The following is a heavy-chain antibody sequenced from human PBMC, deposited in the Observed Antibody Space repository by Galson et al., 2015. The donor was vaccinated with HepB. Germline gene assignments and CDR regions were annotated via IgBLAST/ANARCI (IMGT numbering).Heavy chain of an antibody. CDR2: IIPMFGTA. Sequence: SVKVSCKASGGTFSTYAISWVRQAPGQGLEWMGGIIPMFGTANYAQKFQGRVTITADESTSTAYMELSSLRSEDTAVYYCARTYSSGWSGVDYWGQGTLVTVSS. CDR1: GGTFSTYA. J-gene: IGHJ4*02. CDR3: ARTYSSGWSGVDY. D-gene: IGHD6-19*01. V-gene: IGHV1-69*13.